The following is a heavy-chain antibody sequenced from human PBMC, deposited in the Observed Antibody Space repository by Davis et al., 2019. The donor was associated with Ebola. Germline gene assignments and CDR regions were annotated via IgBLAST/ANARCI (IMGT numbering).Heavy chain of an antibody. V-gene: IGHV1-18*01. D-gene: IGHD5-24*01. Sequence: AASVKVSCKASGYTFTSYGISWVRQAPGQGLEWMGWISAYNGNTNYAQKLQGRVTMTTDTSTSTAYMELRSLRSEDTAVYYCARDRVEMAKIVGGNWFDPWGQGTLVTVSS. CDR1: GYTFTSYG. J-gene: IGHJ5*02. CDR2: ISAYNGNT. CDR3: ARDRVEMAKIVGGNWFDP.